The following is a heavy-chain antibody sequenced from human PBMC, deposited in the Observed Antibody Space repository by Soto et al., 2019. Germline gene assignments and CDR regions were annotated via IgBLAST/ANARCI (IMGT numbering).Heavy chain of an antibody. D-gene: IGHD3-3*01. CDR3: AGMSFTGFGELIDNFYFHGMDV. CDR2: IYNTGSA. Sequence: SETLALSCNVSDGSVSSYYWTWIRQPPGKGLEYIGYIYNTGSANYNPSLKSRVSISLDTSKNQFSLNLRSVTAADTAVYYCAGMSFTGFGELIDNFYFHGMDVWGHGTTVTVSS. J-gene: IGHJ6*01. CDR1: DGSVSSYY. V-gene: IGHV4-59*02.